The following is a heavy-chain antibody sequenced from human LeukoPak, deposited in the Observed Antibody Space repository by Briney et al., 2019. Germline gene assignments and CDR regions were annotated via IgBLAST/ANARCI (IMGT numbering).Heavy chain of an antibody. Sequence: SETLSLTCNVSGGSISSNNYYWAWIRQPPGKGLEWIGSLYYSGNTYYNPSLKSRVTISVDTSKSQFSLKLTPVTAADTAVYSSAGQKSILLRTDHFDYWGQGTLVTVSS. V-gene: IGHV4-39*01. D-gene: IGHD2/OR15-2a*01. CDR3: AGQKSILLRTDHFDY. J-gene: IGHJ4*02. CDR1: GGSISSNNYY. CDR2: LYYSGNT.